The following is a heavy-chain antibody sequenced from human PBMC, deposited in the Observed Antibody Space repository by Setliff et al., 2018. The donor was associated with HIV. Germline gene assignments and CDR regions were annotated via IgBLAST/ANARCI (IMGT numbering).Heavy chain of an antibody. CDR2: INTVNGNT. D-gene: IGHD3-10*01. CDR1: GYIFTMYT. CDR3: AREPAGSGSGSFGF. J-gene: IGHJ4*02. V-gene: IGHV1-3*04. Sequence: ASVKVSCKASGYIFTMYTMYWVRQAPGQRLEWMGRINTVNGNTKYSQNFQGRVTITRDTSANTANMELSSLRSGDTAVYYCAREPAGSGSGSFGFWGQGTLVTVSS.